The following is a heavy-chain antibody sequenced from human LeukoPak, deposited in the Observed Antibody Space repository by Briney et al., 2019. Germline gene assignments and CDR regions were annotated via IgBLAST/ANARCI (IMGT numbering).Heavy chain of an antibody. CDR2: ISYDGGNK. D-gene: IGHD1-1*01. CDR1: GFTFISYG. V-gene: IGHV3-30*18. Sequence: GGSLRLSFAAFGFTFISYGINWVRQAPGRGLDWVALISYDGGNKFYADSVKGRFTISRDNSKNTLYLQMNSLRAEDTAVFYCAKIRNWNDHTLDFWGQGTLVTVSS. CDR3: AKIRNWNDHTLDF. J-gene: IGHJ4*02.